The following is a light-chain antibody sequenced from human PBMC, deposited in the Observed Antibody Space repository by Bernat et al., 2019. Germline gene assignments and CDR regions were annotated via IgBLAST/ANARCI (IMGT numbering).Light chain of an antibody. Sequence: QSVLTPPPSAFGTPGQRVTISCSGSISNIGSNYVYWYQHLPGRAPKLLISTDNQRPSGVPDRFSGSRSGTSASLAISGLRSEDEADYYCASWDDSLSGQVFGGGTKLTVL. V-gene: IGLV1-47*02. J-gene: IGLJ3*02. CDR1: ISNIGSNY. CDR2: TDN. CDR3: ASWDDSLSGQV.